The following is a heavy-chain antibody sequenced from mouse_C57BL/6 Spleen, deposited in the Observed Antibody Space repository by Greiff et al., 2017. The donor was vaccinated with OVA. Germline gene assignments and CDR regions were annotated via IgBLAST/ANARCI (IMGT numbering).Heavy chain of an antibody. Sequence: QVQLQQPGAELVKPGASVKMSCKASGYTFTSYWITWVKQRPGQGLEWIGDIYPGSGSTNYNEKFKSKATLTVDTSSSTAYMQLSSLTSEDSAVYYCARSTMVTNAMDYWGQGTSVTVSS. CDR3: ARSTMVTNAMDY. V-gene: IGHV1-55*01. D-gene: IGHD2-2*01. CDR1: GYTFTSYW. J-gene: IGHJ4*01. CDR2: IYPGSGST.